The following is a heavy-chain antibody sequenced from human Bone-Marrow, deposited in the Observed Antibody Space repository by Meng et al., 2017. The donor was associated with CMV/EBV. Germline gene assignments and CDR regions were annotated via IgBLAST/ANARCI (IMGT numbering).Heavy chain of an antibody. CDR2: IRSKAYGGTT. J-gene: IGHJ4*02. CDR1: GFTFSSYS. Sequence: GGSLRLSCAASGFTFSSYSMNWVRQAPGKGLEWVGFIRSKAYGGTTEYAASVKGRFTISRDDSKSIAYLQMNSLKTEDTAVYYCTSLPYSSSRSFDYWGQGTLVTVSS. D-gene: IGHD6-6*01. CDR3: TSLPYSSSRSFDY. V-gene: IGHV3-49*04.